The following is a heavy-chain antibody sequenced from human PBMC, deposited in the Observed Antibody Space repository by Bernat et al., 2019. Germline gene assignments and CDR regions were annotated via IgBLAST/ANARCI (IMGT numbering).Heavy chain of an antibody. D-gene: IGHD6-19*01. CDR3: TTTLITVAGTYDY. V-gene: IGHV3-73*01. CDR2: IRSKANNYAT. CDR1: GFTFSGST. J-gene: IGHJ4*02. Sequence: EVQLVESGGGLVQPGGSLKLSCAASGFTFSGSTMHWVRQASGRGLEWVGRIRSKANNYATAYAVSVKGRFTISRDDSKNTAYLQMNSLKTEDTAVYYCTTTLITVAGTYDYWGQGTLVTVSS.